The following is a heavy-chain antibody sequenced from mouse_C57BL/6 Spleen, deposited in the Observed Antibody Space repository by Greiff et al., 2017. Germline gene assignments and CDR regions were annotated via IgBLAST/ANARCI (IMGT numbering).Heavy chain of an antibody. J-gene: IGHJ2*01. CDR3: ARDDYDERDY. D-gene: IGHD2-4*01. Sequence: VQLQQPGAELVRPGSSVKLSCKASGYTFTSYWMDWVKQRPGQGLEWIGNIYPSDSETHYNQKFKDKATLTVDKSSSTAYMQLSSLTSEDSAVYYCARDDYDERDYWGQGTTLTVSS. CDR2: IYPSDSET. CDR1: GYTFTSYW. V-gene: IGHV1-61*01.